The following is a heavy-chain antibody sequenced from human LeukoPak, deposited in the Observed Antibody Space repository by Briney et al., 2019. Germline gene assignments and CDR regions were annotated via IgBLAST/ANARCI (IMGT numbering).Heavy chain of an antibody. D-gene: IGHD4-11*01. V-gene: IGHV3-23*01. Sequence: PGGSLRLSCAASGFTFSSYAMSWVRQAPWKGLEWVSVISGSGDSTYYADSVKGRFTISRDNSKNTLYLQMNSLRAEDTAVYYCAKAYSNYAEYFQHWGQGTLVTVSS. J-gene: IGHJ1*01. CDR1: GFTFSSYA. CDR2: ISGSGDST. CDR3: AKAYSNYAEYFQH.